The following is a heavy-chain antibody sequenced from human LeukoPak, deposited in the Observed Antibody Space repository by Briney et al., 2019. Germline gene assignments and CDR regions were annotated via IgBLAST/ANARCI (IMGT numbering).Heavy chain of an antibody. CDR1: GFTFRKYA. V-gene: IGHV3-23*01. CDR2: ISGSDGDT. Sequence: SGGSLRLSCAASGFTFRKYAISWVRQAPGKGLEWVSSISGSDGDTYYADSVKGRFTISRDNSKNTLYLQMNSLRAEDTALYYCAKSPQPYDYYNMDVWGQGTTVTVSS. D-gene: IGHD2-2*01. CDR3: AKSPQPYDYYNMDV. J-gene: IGHJ6*02.